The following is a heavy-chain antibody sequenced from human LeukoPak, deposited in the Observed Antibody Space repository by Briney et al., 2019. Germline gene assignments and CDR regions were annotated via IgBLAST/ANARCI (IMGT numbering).Heavy chain of an antibody. J-gene: IGHJ4*02. V-gene: IGHV4-61*01. CDR1: GGSVSSGSYY. D-gene: IGHD6-19*01. CDR3: ARATVAGRRFDY. CDR2: IYYSGSA. Sequence: SETLSLTCTVSGGSVSSGSYYRSWIRQPPGKGLEWIGYIYYSGSANYNPSLKSRVTISVDMSKNQFSLKLSSVTAADTAVYYCARATVAGRRFDYWGQGTLVTVSS.